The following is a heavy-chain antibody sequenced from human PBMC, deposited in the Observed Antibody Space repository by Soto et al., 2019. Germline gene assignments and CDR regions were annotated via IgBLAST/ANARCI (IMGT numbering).Heavy chain of an antibody. V-gene: IGHV1-8*01. J-gene: IGHJ3*02. CDR2: MNPNSGNT. CDR1: GYTFTSYD. Sequence: AASVTVSCTASGYTFTSYDINWVRQATGQGLEWMGWMNPNSGNTGYAQKFQGRVTMTRNTSISTAYMELSSLRSEDTAVYYCASPASGGSLSNYAFDIWGQGTMVTVSS. CDR3: ASPASGGSLSNYAFDI. D-gene: IGHD2-15*01.